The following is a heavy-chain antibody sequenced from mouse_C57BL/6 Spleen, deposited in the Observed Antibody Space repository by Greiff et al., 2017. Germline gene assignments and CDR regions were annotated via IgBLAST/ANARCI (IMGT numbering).Heavy chain of an antibody. D-gene: IGHD1-1*01. CDR3: AVTTVVATPYAMDY. V-gene: IGHV1-69*01. J-gene: IGHJ4*01. CDR1: GYTFTSYW. CDR2: IDPSDSYT. Sequence: QVQLQQPGAELVMPGASVKLSCKASGYTFTSYWMHWVKPRPGQGLEWIGEIDPSDSYTNYNQKFKGKSTLTVDKSSSTAYMQLSSLTSEDSAVYYCAVTTVVATPYAMDYWGQGTSVTVSS.